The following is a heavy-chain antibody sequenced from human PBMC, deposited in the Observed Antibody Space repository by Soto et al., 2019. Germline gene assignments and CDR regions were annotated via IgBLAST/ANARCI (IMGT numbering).Heavy chain of an antibody. Sequence: QVQLVQSGAEVKKPGASVKVSCKASGYTFTSYGISWVRQAPGQGLEWMGWISAYNGNTNYAQKLQDRVTMTTDTTTSTANSTLWRLLCGDTAAYSGARLWGNGDDEEIGYWGQGTLVTVSS. J-gene: IGHJ4*02. V-gene: IGHV1-18*01. CDR3: ARLWGNGDDEEIGY. CDR1: GYTFTSYG. D-gene: IGHD4-17*01. CDR2: ISAYNGNT.